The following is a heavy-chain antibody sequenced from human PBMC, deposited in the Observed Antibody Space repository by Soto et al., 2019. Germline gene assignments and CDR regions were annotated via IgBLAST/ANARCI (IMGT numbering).Heavy chain of an antibody. CDR1: GYTFSDFD. J-gene: IGHJ6*02. CDR3: ARGNPFNYAGFDV. CDR2: MNAKSGDT. Sequence: ASVKVSCKAAGYTFSDFDINWLRQASGQGPEWMGWMNAKSGDTFFAQRFQGKFNMTWDTSLSTAYMEVGSLTSDDTAIYYCARGNPFNYAGFDVWGQGTTVTVSS. D-gene: IGHD3-16*01. V-gene: IGHV1-8*01.